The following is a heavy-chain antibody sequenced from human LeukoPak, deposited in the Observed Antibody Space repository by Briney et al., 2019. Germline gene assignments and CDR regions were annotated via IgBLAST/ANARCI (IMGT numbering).Heavy chain of an antibody. Sequence: SETLSLTCAVYGGSFSGYYWSWIRQPPGKGLEWIGEINHSGSTNYNPSLKSQVTISVDTSKNQFSLKLSSVTAADTAVYYCARGSLLSGSFDYWGQGTLVTVSS. J-gene: IGHJ4*02. CDR3: ARGSLLSGSFDY. CDR2: INHSGST. D-gene: IGHD3-3*01. V-gene: IGHV4-34*01. CDR1: GGSFSGYY.